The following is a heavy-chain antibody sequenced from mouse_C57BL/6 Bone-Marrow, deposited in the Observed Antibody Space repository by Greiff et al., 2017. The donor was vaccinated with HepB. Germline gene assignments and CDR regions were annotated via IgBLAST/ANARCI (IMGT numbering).Heavy chain of an antibody. CDR3: ATTMVTTGFAY. CDR1: GFTFSSYA. V-gene: IGHV5-4*03. Sequence: EVMLVESRGGLVKPGGSLKLSCAASGFTFSSYAMSWVRQTPEKRLEWVATISDGGSYTYYPDNVKGRFTISRDNAKKNLYLQMSHLKSEDTAMYYCATTMVTTGFAYWGQGTLVTVSA. J-gene: IGHJ3*01. D-gene: IGHD2-2*01. CDR2: ISDGGSYT.